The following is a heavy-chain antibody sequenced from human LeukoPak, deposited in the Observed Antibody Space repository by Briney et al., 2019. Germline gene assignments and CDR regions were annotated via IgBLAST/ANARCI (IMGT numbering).Heavy chain of an antibody. V-gene: IGHV3-23*01. D-gene: IGHD5-24*01. CDR2: ISTSGAST. CDR1: GFTFSSYE. Sequence: GGSLRLSCAASGFTFSSYEMNWVRQAPGKGLEWVSTISTSGASTYYADSVKGRFTISRDNSKDTLYLQKNSLRAEDTAVYYCAKVSRDGYKSGMDVWGQGTTVTVSS. J-gene: IGHJ6*02. CDR3: AKVSRDGYKSGMDV.